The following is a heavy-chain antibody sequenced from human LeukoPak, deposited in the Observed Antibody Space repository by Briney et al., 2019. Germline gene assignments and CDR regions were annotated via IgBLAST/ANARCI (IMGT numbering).Heavy chain of an antibody. J-gene: IGHJ4*02. D-gene: IGHD5-24*01. CDR1: GGSFSGYY. Sequence: SETLSLTCAVYGGSFSGYYWSWIRQPPGKGLEWIVEINHSGSTNYNPSLKSRVTISVYTSKNQFSLKLSSVTAADTAVYYWARRREARRTFDYWGQGTLVTVSS. V-gene: IGHV4-34*01. CDR2: INHSGST. CDR3: ARRREARRTFDY.